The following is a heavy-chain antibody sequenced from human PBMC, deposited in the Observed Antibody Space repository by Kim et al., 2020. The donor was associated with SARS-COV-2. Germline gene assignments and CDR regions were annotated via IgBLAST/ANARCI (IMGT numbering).Heavy chain of an antibody. D-gene: IGHD1-26*01. Sequence: YYNPSLKSRVTISVDTSKNQFSLKLSSVTAADTAVYYCARAPRLESSSDYWGQGTLVTVSS. V-gene: IGHV4-31*02. J-gene: IGHJ4*02. CDR3: ARAPRLESSSDY.